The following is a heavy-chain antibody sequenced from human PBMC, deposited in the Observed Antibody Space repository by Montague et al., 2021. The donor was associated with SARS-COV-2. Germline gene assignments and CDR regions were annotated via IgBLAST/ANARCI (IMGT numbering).Heavy chain of an antibody. D-gene: IGHD2-2*01. CDR2: IYYTRST. V-gene: IGHV4-59*01. CDR3: ERAQTTCFIANCVNYFDY. CDR1: GGSISGYY. Sequence: SETLSLTCTVSGGSISGYYWSWMRQPPGKGLEWLGHIYYTRSTKYNHSLTSRVPISIYTPKNQISLKLRSVTAAATAAYFCERAQTTCFIANCVNYFDYWGQGALVTVSS. J-gene: IGHJ4*02.